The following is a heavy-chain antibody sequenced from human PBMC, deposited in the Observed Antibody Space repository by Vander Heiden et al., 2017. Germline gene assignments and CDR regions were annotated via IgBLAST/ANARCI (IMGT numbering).Heavy chain of an antibody. Sequence: EVQLLESGGGLAQPGGSLRLSCAASGFTFSSHAMPWVRQAPGKGLDWVSAISGGGTATYYSDSARGRFTISRDKSKDTLYLQMTSLRVEDTAVYFCARGGSWTGSPYYHYGLDVWGRGTTVTVSS. CDR3: ARGGSWTGSPYYHYGLDV. J-gene: IGHJ6*02. D-gene: IGHD3-9*01. V-gene: IGHV3-23*01. CDR2: ISGGGTAT. CDR1: GFTFSSHA.